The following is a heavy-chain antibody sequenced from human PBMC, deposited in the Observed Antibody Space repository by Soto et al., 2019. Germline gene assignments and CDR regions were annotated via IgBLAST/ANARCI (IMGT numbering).Heavy chain of an antibody. CDR2: ISGYNGNA. J-gene: IGHJ5*01. CDR1: GYTFSSHG. D-gene: IGHD2-15*01. V-gene: IGHV1-18*01. Sequence: QVQLVQSGAEVRKPGASVKVSCKASGYTFSSHGIIWVRQAPGQGLEWMGWISGYNGNAKYAQRFQGRVTMTTDTSTSTVYMDLRSLGSDDSXXYYCAREGSYGWYDCWGQGTLVTVSS. CDR3: AREGSYGWYDC.